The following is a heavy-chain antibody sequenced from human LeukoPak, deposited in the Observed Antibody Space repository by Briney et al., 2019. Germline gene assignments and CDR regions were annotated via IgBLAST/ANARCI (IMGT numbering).Heavy chain of an antibody. D-gene: IGHD2-2*01. Sequence: PSQTLSLTCTVSGGSISSGDYSWSWIRQPPGKGLEWIGYIYYSGSTYYNPSLKSRVTISVDTSKNQFSLKLSSVTAADTAVYYCASPSRYCSSTSCYYGAFDIWGQGTMVTVSS. CDR2: IYYSGST. J-gene: IGHJ3*02. V-gene: IGHV4-30-4*08. CDR3: ASPSRYCSSTSCYYGAFDI. CDR1: GGSISSGDYS.